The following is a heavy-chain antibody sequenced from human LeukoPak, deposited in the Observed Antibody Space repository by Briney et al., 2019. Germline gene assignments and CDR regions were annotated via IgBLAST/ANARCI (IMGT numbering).Heavy chain of an antibody. CDR2: INPNSGGT. CDR1: GYTFTGYY. J-gene: IGHJ4*02. CDR3: ANYDSRGPGG. V-gene: IGHV1-2*02. Sequence: ASVTVSCKASGYTFTGYYMHWVRQAPGQGLEWMGWINPNSGGTNYAQKFQVRVTMTRDTSISTAYMELSSLRSDDTAVYYCANYDSRGPGGWGQGTLVTVSS. D-gene: IGHD3-22*01.